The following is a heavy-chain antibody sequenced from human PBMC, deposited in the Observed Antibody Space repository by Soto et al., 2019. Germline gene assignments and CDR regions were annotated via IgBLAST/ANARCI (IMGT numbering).Heavy chain of an antibody. Sequence: QVQLVESGGGVVQPGRSLRLSCAASGFTFSSYAMHWVRQAPGKGLEWVAVISYDGSNKYYADSVKGRFTISRDNSKNPLYLTMNSLRAEHTAVYYYARRAGGDNFDYWGKGTLVTVSS. CDR2: ISYDGSNK. D-gene: IGHD2-21*02. V-gene: IGHV3-30-3*01. CDR3: ARRAGGDNFDY. J-gene: IGHJ4*02. CDR1: GFTFSSYA.